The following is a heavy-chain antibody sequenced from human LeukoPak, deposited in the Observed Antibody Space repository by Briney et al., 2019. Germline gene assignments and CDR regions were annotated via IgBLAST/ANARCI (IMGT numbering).Heavy chain of an antibody. CDR2: ISSSSSYI. J-gene: IGHJ4*02. Sequence: PGGSLRLSCAASGFTFGSYSMNWVRQAPGKGLEWVSSISSSSSYIYYADSVKGRFTISRDNAKNSLYLQMNSLRAEDMAIYYCTRVGYIDEGIDYWGQGTLVTVSS. CDR1: GFTFGSYS. CDR3: TRVGYIDEGIDY. D-gene: IGHD5-24*01. V-gene: IGHV3-21*01.